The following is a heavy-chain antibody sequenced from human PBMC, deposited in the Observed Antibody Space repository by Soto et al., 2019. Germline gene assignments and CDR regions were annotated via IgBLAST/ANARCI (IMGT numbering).Heavy chain of an antibody. V-gene: IGHV3-30-3*01. Sequence: QVQLVESGGGVVQPGRSLRLSCAASGFTFSSYAMHWVRQAQGKGLEWVAVISYDGSNKYYADSVKGRFTISRDNSKNTLYLQMNSLRPEDTAVYYCARARDGYNYVSGYWGQGTLVTVSS. J-gene: IGHJ4*02. CDR3: ARARDGYNYVSGY. CDR2: ISYDGSNK. D-gene: IGHD5-12*01. CDR1: GFTFSSYA.